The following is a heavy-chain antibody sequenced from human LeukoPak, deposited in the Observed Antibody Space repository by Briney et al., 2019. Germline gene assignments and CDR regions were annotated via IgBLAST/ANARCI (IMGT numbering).Heavy chain of an antibody. CDR3: AKDRSSSWYPSYMDV. J-gene: IGHJ6*03. CDR2: MSAIGGSF. D-gene: IGHD6-13*01. Sequence: GGSLRLSCTASGFTFSDYTMTWVRQAPGKGLEWVSGMSAIGGSFFYADSLKGRFTISRDNSKNTLYLQINSLRGDDTAVYYCAKDRSSSWYPSYMDVWGKGTTVTVFS. CDR1: GFTFSDYT. V-gene: IGHV3-23*01.